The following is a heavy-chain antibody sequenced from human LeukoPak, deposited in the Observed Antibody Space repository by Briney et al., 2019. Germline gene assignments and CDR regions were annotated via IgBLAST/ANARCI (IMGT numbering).Heavy chain of an antibody. CDR1: GGSISSSNW. CDR2: IYHSGST. CDR3: ARDRVRGNSNPYFDY. D-gene: IGHD4-11*01. V-gene: IGHV4-4*02. J-gene: IGHJ4*02. Sequence: SETLSLTCAVSGGSISSSNWWSWVRQPPGKGLEWIGEIYHSGSTNYNPSLKSRVTISVDTSKNQFSLKLSSVTAADTAVYYCARDRVRGNSNPYFDYWGQGTLVTVSS.